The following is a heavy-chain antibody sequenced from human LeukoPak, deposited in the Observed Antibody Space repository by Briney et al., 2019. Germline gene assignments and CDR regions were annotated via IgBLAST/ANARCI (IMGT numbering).Heavy chain of an antibody. CDR1: GGSGISGSFF. D-gene: IGHD7-27*01. Sequence: SETLSLTCTVSGGSGISGSFFWSWLRQPAGKGLQWIGRVYKSGTTKYNPSLKSRVTISADTSKNEFSLKLNSVTAADTAVYYCASRKLGNDYWGQGTLVTVSS. CDR3: ASRKLGNDY. V-gene: IGHV4-61*10. J-gene: IGHJ4*02. CDR2: VYKSGTT.